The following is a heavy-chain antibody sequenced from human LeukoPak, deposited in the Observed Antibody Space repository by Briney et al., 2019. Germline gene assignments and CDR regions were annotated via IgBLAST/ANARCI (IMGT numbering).Heavy chain of an antibody. V-gene: IGHV4-39*01. Sequence: SETLSLTCTVSGGSISSITYYWGWVRQPPGKGLEWIGSIYYSGSTYYNPSLKSRVTISVDTSKNQFSLKLSSVTAADTAVYYCARLYCGGDCYFNPYFDYWGQGTLVTVSS. CDR3: ARLYCGGDCYFNPYFDY. CDR1: GGSISSITYY. J-gene: IGHJ4*02. CDR2: IYYSGST. D-gene: IGHD2-21*01.